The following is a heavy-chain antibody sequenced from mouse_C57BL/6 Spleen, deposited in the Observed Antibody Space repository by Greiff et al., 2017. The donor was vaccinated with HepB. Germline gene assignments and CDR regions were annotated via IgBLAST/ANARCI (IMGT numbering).Heavy chain of an antibody. CDR1: GYTFTSYW. D-gene: IGHD4-1*01. J-gene: IGHJ3*01. Sequence: QVQLQQPGAELVKPGASVKLSCKASGYTFTSYWMHWVKQRPGQGLEWIGMIHPNSGSTNYNEKFKSKATLTVDKSSSPAYMQLSSLTSEDSAVYYCARGNWDPFAYWGQGTLVTVSA. CDR2: IHPNSGST. CDR3: ARGNWDPFAY. V-gene: IGHV1-64*01.